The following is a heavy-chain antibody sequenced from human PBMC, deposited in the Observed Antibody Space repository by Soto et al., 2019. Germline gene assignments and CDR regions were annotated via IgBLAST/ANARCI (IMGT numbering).Heavy chain of an antibody. CDR3: ARGRLRVPAAIFDWFDP. D-gene: IGHD2-2*01. CDR2: ISAYNGNT. Sequence: ASVKVSCKASGYTFTSYGISWVRQAPGQGLEWMGWISAYNGNTNYAQKLQGRVTMTTDTSTSTAYMELRSLRSDDTAVYYCARGRLRVPAAIFDWFDPWGQGTLVTVS. J-gene: IGHJ5*02. CDR1: GYTFTSYG. V-gene: IGHV1-18*04.